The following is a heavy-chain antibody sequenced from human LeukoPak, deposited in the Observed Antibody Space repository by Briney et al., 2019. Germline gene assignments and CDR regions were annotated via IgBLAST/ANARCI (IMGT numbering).Heavy chain of an antibody. CDR3: AADPYYYDSSGYYPNWFDP. J-gene: IGHJ5*02. D-gene: IGHD3-22*01. CDR1: GFTFTSSA. CDR2: IVVGSGNT. Sequence: SVKVSCKASGFTFTSSAMQWVRQARGQRLEWIGWIVVGSGNTNYAQKFQERVTITRDMSTSTAYMELSSLRSEDTAVYYCAADPYYYDSSGYYPNWFDPWGQGTLVTVSS. V-gene: IGHV1-58*02.